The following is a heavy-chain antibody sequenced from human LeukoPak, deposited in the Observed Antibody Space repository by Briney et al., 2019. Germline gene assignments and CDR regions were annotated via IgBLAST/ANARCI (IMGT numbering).Heavy chain of an antibody. CDR2: IKQDGSEK. V-gene: IGHV3-7*04. CDR3: ARGIAAAGYDAFDI. D-gene: IGHD6-13*01. Sequence: GGSLRLCCAASGFTFSSYWMSWVRQAPGKGLEWVASIKQDGSEKYYVDSVKGRFTISRDNAKNSLYLQMNSLRAEDTAVYYCARGIAAAGYDAFDIWGQGTMVTVSS. J-gene: IGHJ3*02. CDR1: GFTFSSYW.